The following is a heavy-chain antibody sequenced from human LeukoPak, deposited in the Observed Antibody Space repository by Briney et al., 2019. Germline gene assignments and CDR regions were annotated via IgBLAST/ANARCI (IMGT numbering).Heavy chain of an antibody. V-gene: IGHV4-34*01. CDR3: ARGSGTSRFGELLGDY. Sequence: SETLSLTCAVYGGSFSGYYWSWIRQPPGKGLEWIGEINHSGSTNYNPSLKSRVTISVDTSKNQFSLKLSSVTAADTAVYYCARGSGTSRFGELLGDYWGQGTLVTVSS. CDR2: INHSGST. D-gene: IGHD3-10*01. CDR1: GGSFSGYY. J-gene: IGHJ4*02.